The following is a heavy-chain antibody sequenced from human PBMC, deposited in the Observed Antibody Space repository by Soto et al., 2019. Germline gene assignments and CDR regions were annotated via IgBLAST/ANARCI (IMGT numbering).Heavy chain of an antibody. D-gene: IGHD5-18*01. CDR2: ISYDGSNK. CDR3: ASPPAMGTSDYRGDDY. J-gene: IGHJ4*02. CDR1: GFTFSSYA. Sequence: PGGSLRLSWAASGFTFSSYAMHWVRQAPGKGLEWVAVISYDGSNKYYADSVKGRFTISRDNSKNTLYLQMNSLRAEDTAVYYCASPPAMGTSDYRGDDYWGQGTLVTVSS. V-gene: IGHV3-30-3*01.